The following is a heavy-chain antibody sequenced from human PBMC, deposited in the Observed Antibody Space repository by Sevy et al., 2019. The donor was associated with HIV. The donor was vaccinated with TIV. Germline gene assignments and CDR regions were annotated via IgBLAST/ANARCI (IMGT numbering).Heavy chain of an antibody. CDR1: GFTFSSYA. V-gene: IGHV3-21*01. J-gene: IGHJ4*02. D-gene: IGHD2-15*01. Sequence: GGSLRLSCAASGFTFSSYAMNWVRQAPGKGLEWVSCINAISSNIYYADSVKGRFTISRDNAENSLYLQMNSVRAEDTAVYYCARDLFSGGNAVYGYWGQGTLVTVSS. CDR2: INAISSNI. CDR3: ARDLFSGGNAVYGY.